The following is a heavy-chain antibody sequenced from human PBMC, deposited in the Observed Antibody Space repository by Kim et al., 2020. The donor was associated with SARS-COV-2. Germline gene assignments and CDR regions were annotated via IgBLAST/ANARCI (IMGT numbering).Heavy chain of an antibody. D-gene: IGHD3-22*01. J-gene: IGHJ4*02. Sequence: GSLRLSCAASGFTFSSYWMSWVRQAPGKGLEWVANIKQDGSEKYYVDSVKGRFTISRDNAKNSLYLQMNSLRAEDTAVYYCARDYVRYYYDSSGPLDYWGQGTLVTVSS. V-gene: IGHV3-7*01. CDR2: IKQDGSEK. CDR1: GFTFSSYW. CDR3: ARDYVRYYYDSSGPLDY.